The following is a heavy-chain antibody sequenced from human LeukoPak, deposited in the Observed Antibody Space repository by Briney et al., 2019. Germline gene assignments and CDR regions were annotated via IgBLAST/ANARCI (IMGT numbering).Heavy chain of an antibody. CDR2: IRGDGSGT. J-gene: IGHJ1*01. Sequence: GGSLRLSCSASGFTFSNYGMTWVRQAPGKRLEWVSDIRGDGSGTHYADSVRGRFTISRDNSKNTLYLQMNSLRAEDTAAYYCARDRHWGQGTLVTVSS. CDR3: ARDRH. CDR1: GFTFSNYG. V-gene: IGHV3-23*01.